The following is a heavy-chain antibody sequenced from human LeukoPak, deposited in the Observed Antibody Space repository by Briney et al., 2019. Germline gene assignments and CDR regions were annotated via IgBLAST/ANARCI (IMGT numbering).Heavy chain of an antibody. D-gene: IGHD3-10*01. CDR2: INSDGSST. Sequence: GGSLRLSCAASGFTFSSYWMHWVRQAPGKGLVWVSRINSDGSSTSYADSVKGRFTISRDNAKNTLYLQMNSLRAEDTAVYYCARVVMVRGAHYDYWGQGTLVTVSS. CDR1: GFTFSSYW. CDR3: ARVVMVRGAHYDY. J-gene: IGHJ4*02. V-gene: IGHV3-74*01.